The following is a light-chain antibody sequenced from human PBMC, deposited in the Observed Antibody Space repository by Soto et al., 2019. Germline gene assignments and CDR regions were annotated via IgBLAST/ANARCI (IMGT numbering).Light chain of an antibody. CDR2: AAS. CDR1: QGIGNG. CDR3: LQHNSYPRT. J-gene: IGKJ1*01. V-gene: IGKV1-17*01. Sequence: DIQMTQSPSSLSASVGDRVTITCRASQGIGNGLGWFQQKPGRAPKRLMYAASSLESGVPPRFSSRGSGTEFTLTISSLQPEDFATYYCLQHNSYPRTFGQGTKVEIK.